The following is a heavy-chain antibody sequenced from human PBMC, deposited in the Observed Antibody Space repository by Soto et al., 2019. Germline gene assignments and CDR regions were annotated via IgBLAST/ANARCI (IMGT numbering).Heavy chain of an antibody. CDR3: VRGGGGGLFDP. J-gene: IGHJ5*02. Sequence: GSLRLSCASSGFTFSDYYMSWIRQAPGKGLEWLSYISPGSRYPAYADSVKGRFTISRDNARRSLSLQMDSLTVDDTAIYYCVRGGGGGLFDPWGQGSMVTVSS. V-gene: IGHV3-11*06. D-gene: IGHD2-15*01. CDR2: ISPGSRYP. CDR1: GFTFSDYY.